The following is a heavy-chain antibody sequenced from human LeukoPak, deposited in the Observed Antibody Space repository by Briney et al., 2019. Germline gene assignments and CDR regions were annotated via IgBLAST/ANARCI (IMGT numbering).Heavy chain of an antibody. Sequence: GGSLRLSCAASGFTFSSYAMSWVRQAPGKGLEWVSAISGSGGSTYYADSVKGRFTISRDNSKNTLYLQMNSLRAEDTAVYYCAKGGRYCSGGSCYSRWFDPWGQGTLVTVSS. J-gene: IGHJ5*02. CDR1: GFTFSSYA. CDR2: ISGSGGST. D-gene: IGHD2-15*01. V-gene: IGHV3-23*01. CDR3: AKGGRYCSGGSCYSRWFDP.